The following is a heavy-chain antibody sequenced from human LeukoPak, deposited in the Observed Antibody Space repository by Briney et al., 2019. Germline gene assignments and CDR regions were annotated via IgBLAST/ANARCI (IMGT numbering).Heavy chain of an antibody. CDR2: ISYNGST. CDR1: GDSISNHY. V-gene: IGHV4-59*11. D-gene: IGHD3-10*01. CDR3: ARDSYYGSASSHLDY. Sequence: SETLSLTCTVSGDSISNHYWSWIRQSPGMGLEWIGYISYNGSTSYNPSLRSRVSISGDTSKNHFSLKLSSVTAADTALYYCARDSYYGSASSHLDYWGQGTLVTVSS. J-gene: IGHJ4*02.